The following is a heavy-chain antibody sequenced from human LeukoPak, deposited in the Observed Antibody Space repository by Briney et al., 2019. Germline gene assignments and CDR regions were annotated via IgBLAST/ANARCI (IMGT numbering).Heavy chain of an antibody. CDR3: ASYSGSWGHYYYGMDV. Sequence: GGSLRLSCAASGFTVSSNYMSWVRQAPGKGLEWVSVIYSGGSTYYADSVKGRFTISRDNSKNTLYLQMNSLRAEDTAVYYCASYSGSWGHYYYGMDVWGQGTLVTVSS. CDR1: GFTVSSNY. D-gene: IGHD6-13*01. V-gene: IGHV3-53*01. CDR2: IYSGGST. J-gene: IGHJ6*02.